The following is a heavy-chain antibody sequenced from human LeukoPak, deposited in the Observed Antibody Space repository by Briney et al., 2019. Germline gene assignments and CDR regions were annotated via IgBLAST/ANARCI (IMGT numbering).Heavy chain of an antibody. D-gene: IGHD6-13*01. CDR3: AKARSAAVGYYFDY. CDR1: GFTFSSYG. Sequence: PGGSLRLSCAASGFTFSSYGMHWVRQAPGKGLGYVAFIRYDRDNQYYADSVKGRFTISRDNSKNTLFLQMHSLRPEDTAVYYCAKARSAAVGYYFDYWGQGALVTVSS. CDR2: IRYDRDNQ. J-gene: IGHJ4*02. V-gene: IGHV3-30*02.